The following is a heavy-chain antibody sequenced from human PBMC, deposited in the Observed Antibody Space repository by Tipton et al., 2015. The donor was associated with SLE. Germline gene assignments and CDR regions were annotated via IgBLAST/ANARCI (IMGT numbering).Heavy chain of an antibody. CDR2: INHSGST. V-gene: IGHV4-39*07. D-gene: IGHD2-15*01. Sequence: TLSLTCTVSGGSISSSSYYWGWIRQPPGKGLEWIGEINHSGSTNYNPSLKSRVTISVDTSKNQFSLKLSSVTAADTAVYYCARGGDIVVVVADGGWFDPWGQGTLVTVSS. J-gene: IGHJ5*02. CDR1: GGSISSSSYY. CDR3: ARGGDIVVVVADGGWFDP.